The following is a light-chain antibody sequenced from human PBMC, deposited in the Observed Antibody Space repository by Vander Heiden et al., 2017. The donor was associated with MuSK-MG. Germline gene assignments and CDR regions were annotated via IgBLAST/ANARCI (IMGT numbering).Light chain of an antibody. CDR3: QKYNSAPPWT. V-gene: IGKV1-27*01. Sequence: IQMTPSPSSLSASVGDRVTITCRASQGISNYLAWYQQKPGKGPKLLIYAASTLQSGVPSRFSGSGSGTDFTLTISSLQPEDVATYYCQKYNSAPPWTFGQGTKVEIK. CDR1: QGISNY. J-gene: IGKJ1*01. CDR2: AAS.